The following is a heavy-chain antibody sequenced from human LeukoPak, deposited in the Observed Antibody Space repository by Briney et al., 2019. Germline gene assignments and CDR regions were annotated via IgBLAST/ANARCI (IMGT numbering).Heavy chain of an antibody. CDR3: ARSITGTHSFDY. J-gene: IGHJ4*02. D-gene: IGHD1-20*01. CDR2: SNHSGST. V-gene: IGHV4-34*01. CDR1: GGSFSGYY. Sequence: SETLSLTCAVYGGSFSGYYWSWIRQPPGKGLEYIGESNHSGSTNYNPSLKSRVTISVDTSKNQFSLKLSSVTAADTAVYYCARSITGTHSFDYWGQGTLVTVSS.